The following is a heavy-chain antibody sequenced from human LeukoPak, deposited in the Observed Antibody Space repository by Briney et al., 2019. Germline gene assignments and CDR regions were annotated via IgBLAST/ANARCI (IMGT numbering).Heavy chain of an antibody. CDR2: IYYSGST. CDR1: GGSISGYD. V-gene: IGHV4-59*01. Sequence: PSETLSLTCTVSGGSISGYDWSWIRQPPGKGLEWIGNIYYSGSTNYNPSLKSRVIISVDTSKNQFSLKLSSVTAADTAVYYCARLSSSNQSKGDYWGQGTLVTVSS. CDR3: ARLSSSNQSKGDY. D-gene: IGHD2-2*01. J-gene: IGHJ4*02.